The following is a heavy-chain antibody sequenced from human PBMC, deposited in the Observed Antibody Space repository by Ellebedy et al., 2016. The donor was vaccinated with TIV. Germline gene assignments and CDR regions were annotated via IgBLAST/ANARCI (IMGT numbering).Heavy chain of an antibody. CDR3: AKIEDERSGYVVVVFHS. V-gene: IGHV3-23*01. D-gene: IGHD3-22*01. Sequence: GESLKISCAASGFSFSPYAMSWVRQAPGKGLEWVSSISTRGDLTYYADSVKGRFTISRVNSRNTLYLEMNWLRADDTAVYYCAKIEDERSGYVVVVFHSWGQGTLVTVSS. CDR1: GFSFSPYA. J-gene: IGHJ4*02. CDR2: ISTRGDLT.